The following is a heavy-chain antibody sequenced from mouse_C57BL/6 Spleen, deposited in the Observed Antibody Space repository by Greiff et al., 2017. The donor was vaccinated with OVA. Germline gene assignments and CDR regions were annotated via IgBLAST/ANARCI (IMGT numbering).Heavy chain of an antibody. CDR1: GFTFSSYA. D-gene: IGHD2-1*01. CDR2: ISSGGDYI. J-gene: IGHJ4*01. Sequence: EVKLEESGEGLVKPGGSLKLSCAASGFTFSSYAMSWVRQTPEKRLEWVAYISSGGDYIYYADTVKGRFTISRDNARNTLYLQMSSLKSEDTAMYYCTRDGNYAYAMDYWGQGTSVTVSS. V-gene: IGHV5-9-1*02. CDR3: TRDGNYAYAMDY.